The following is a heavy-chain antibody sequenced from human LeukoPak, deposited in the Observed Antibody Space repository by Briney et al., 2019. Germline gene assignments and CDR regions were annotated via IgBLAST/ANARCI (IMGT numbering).Heavy chain of an antibody. CDR1: GYSFTSYW. CDR2: IFPHDSDT. V-gene: IGHV5-51*01. CDR3: ARSGLLDY. Sequence: GESLKISCKGAGYSFTSYWIGWGGQMPGKGREWMGIIFPHDSDTRYSPSFQAQVTISADKSISTAYLQWNSLKASDTAMYYCARSGLLDYWGQGTLVTVSS. J-gene: IGHJ4*02. D-gene: IGHD3/OR15-3a*01.